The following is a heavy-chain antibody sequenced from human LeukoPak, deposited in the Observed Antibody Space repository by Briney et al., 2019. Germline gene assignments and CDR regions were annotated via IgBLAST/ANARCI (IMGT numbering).Heavy chain of an antibody. Sequence: PSETLSLTCTVSSGSTTSYYWSWTPQPPGRRLEWIGYIYYSGSTNYNPSLKSRVTISLDTSKYQFSLKLSSVTAEDTAVYYCASCSPVRRGFDYWGQGTLVTVSS. D-gene: IGHD1-1*01. V-gene: IGHV4-59*01. CDR3: ASCSPVRRGFDY. CDR1: SGSTTSYY. J-gene: IGHJ4*02. CDR2: IYYSGST.